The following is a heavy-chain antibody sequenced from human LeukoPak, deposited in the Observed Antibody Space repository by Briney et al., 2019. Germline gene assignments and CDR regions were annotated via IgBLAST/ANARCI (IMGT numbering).Heavy chain of an antibody. CDR3: AKPQWLANYFDY. J-gene: IGHJ4*02. Sequence: GGSLRLSCAASGFTFSSYAMSWVRQAPGKGLEWVSAISGSGGSTYYADSVKGRLTISRDNSKNTLYLQMNSLRAEDTAVYYCAKPQWLANYFDYWGQGTLVTVSS. D-gene: IGHD6-19*01. CDR1: GFTFSSYA. V-gene: IGHV3-23*01. CDR2: ISGSGGST.